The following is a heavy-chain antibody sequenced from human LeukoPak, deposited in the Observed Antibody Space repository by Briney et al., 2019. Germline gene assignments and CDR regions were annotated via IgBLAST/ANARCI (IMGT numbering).Heavy chain of an antibody. D-gene: IGHD2-15*01. CDR2: ISAYNGNT. CDR1: GYTFTNYG. J-gene: IGHJ4*02. CDR3: ARDYGSYCSGGSCYPGY. V-gene: IGHV1-18*01. Sequence: ASVKVSCKASGYTFTNYGLSWVRQAPGQGLEWMGWISAYNGNTNYAQMIQGRVTMTTDTSTSTAYMELRSLRSDDTAVYYCARDYGSYCSGGSCYPGYWGQGTLVTVSS.